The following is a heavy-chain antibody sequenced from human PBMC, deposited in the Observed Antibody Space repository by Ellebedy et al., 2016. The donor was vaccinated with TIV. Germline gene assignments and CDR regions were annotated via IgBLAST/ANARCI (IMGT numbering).Heavy chain of an antibody. CDR2: INSDGSGT. V-gene: IGHV3-74*01. CDR3: ARGPITPDY. Sequence: PGGSLRLSCAASGFTFSSSWMHWVRQAPGKGLVWVSRINSDGSGTTYADSVKGRFTISRDNAKNTLYMQMNSLRAEDTAVYYCARGPITPDYWGQGTLVTVSS. D-gene: IGHD3-3*01. J-gene: IGHJ4*02. CDR1: GFTFSSSW.